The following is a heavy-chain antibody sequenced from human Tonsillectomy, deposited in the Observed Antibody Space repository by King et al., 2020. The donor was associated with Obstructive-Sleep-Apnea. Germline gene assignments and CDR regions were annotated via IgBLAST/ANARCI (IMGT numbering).Heavy chain of an antibody. V-gene: IGHV3-9*01. Sequence: EVQLVESGGGLVQPGRSLRLSCAASGFIFYDFAMHLVRQAPGKGLEVVSGCSWNGGSIGYADCVKGRFTISRDNAKNSLYLQMNSLRAEDTALDYCAKAVGVPAAMLWYFDLWGRGTLVTVSS. J-gene: IGHJ2*01. CDR3: AKAVGVPAAMLWYFDL. CDR2: CSWNGGSI. CDR1: GFIFYDFA. D-gene: IGHD2-2*01.